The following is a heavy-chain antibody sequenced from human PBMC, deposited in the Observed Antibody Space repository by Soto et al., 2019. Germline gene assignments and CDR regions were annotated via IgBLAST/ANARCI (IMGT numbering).Heavy chain of an antibody. CDR1: GYPFSTYG. Sequence: QVQLVQSGAEVKKPGASVKVSCKASGYPFSTYGISWVRQAPGQGLEWMGWISVYNDNTNYAQEFQGRVTMTTDTSTSTAYMEVRSLTSDDTAVYYCARENWNYDYYYGMDVWGQGTTVTVSS. V-gene: IGHV1-18*04. D-gene: IGHD1-1*01. CDR3: ARENWNYDYYYGMDV. J-gene: IGHJ6*02. CDR2: ISVYNDNT.